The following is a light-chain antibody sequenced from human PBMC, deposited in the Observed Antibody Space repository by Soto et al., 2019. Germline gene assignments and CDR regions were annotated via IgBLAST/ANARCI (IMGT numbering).Light chain of an antibody. CDR1: QSVSGSY. CDR2: GAS. J-gene: IGKJ1*01. Sequence: EIVITQSPGTLSLSPGERATLTCRASQSVSGSYLAWYQQKPGQAPRLIIYGASRRETGIPEQGSCRGAGPDCTRTISRLEHEDVEVDYCQQYGSSPRTFGQGTKVDIK. CDR3: QQYGSSPRT. V-gene: IGKV3-20*01.